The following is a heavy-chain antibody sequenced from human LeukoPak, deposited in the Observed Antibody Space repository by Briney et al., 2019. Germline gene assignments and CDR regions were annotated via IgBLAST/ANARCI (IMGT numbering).Heavy chain of an antibody. CDR2: IDPNSGGT. J-gene: IGHJ6*03. CDR3: ARDGSSYGLYYMDV. D-gene: IGHD5-18*01. CDR1: GYTFTNYY. Sequence: GASVKVSCKASGYTFTNYYMHWVRQAPGQGLEWMGWIDPNSGGTNYAQKFQGRVTMTRDTSISTAYMELSRLRSDDTAVYYCARDGSSYGLYYMDVWGKGTTVTVSS. V-gene: IGHV1-2*02.